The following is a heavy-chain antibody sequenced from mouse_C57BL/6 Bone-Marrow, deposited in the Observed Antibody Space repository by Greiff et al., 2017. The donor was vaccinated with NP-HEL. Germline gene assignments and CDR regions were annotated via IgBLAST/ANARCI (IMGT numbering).Heavy chain of an antibody. CDR3: ARDYYGSRGAY. J-gene: IGHJ3*01. V-gene: IGHV1-54*02. CDR1: GYAFTNYL. Sequence: VKLMESGAELVRPGTSVKVSCKASGYAFTNYLIEWVKQRPGQGLEWIGVINPGSGSTNYNEKFKGKATFTADTSSNTAYMQLSSLTTEDSAIYYCARDYYGSRGAYWGQGTLVTVSA. CDR2: INPGSGST. D-gene: IGHD1-1*01.